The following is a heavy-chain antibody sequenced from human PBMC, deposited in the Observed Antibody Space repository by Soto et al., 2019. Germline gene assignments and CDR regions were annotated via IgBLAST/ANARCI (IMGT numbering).Heavy chain of an antibody. CDR3: ARGDSTGCSNGVCSFFYNHDMDV. CDR2: INPKSGGT. J-gene: IGHJ6*02. CDR1: GYSFTDHH. Sequence: ASVKVSCKASGYSFTDHHIHWVRQAPGQGLEWLGRINPKSGGTSTAQKFQGWVTMTTDTSISTASMELTRLTSDDTAIYYCARGDSTGCSNGVCSFFYNHDMDVWGQGTTVTVSS. D-gene: IGHD2-8*01. V-gene: IGHV1-2*04.